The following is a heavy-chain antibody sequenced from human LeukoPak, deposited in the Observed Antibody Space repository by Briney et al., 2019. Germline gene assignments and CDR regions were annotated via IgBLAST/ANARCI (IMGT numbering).Heavy chain of an antibody. CDR3: ARHEGSSGWYNY. D-gene: IGHD6-19*01. J-gene: IGHJ4*02. CDR1: GASIITYY. CDR2: IYDSGTT. V-gene: IGHV4-59*08. Sequence: SETLSLTCTVSGASIITYYWSWIRQSPGKGLEWTAYIYDSGTTSVTTKYNPSLKSRVTISVDTSKNQLSLRLTSVTAADTAVYYCARHEGSSGWYNYWGQGTRVTVSS.